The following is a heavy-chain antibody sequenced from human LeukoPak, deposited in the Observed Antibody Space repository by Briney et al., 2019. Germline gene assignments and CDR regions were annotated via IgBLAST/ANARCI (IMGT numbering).Heavy chain of an antibody. CDR1: GFTFSSHW. CDR2: IKQDGSEK. D-gene: IGHD3-3*01. V-gene: IGHV3-7*01. J-gene: IGHJ4*02. Sequence: GGSLRLSCAASGFTFSSHWMSWVRQAPGKGLEWVANIKQDGSEKYYVDSVKGRFTISRDNAKNSLYLQMNSLRAEDTAVYYCAREDDFWSGYYMYYFDYWGQGTLVTVSS. CDR3: AREDDFWSGYYMYYFDY.